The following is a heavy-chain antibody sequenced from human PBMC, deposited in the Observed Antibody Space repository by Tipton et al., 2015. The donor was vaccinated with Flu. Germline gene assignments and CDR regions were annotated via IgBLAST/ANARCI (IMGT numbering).Heavy chain of an antibody. V-gene: IGHV4-39*07. J-gene: IGHJ6*02. Sequence: TLSLTCTVSGGSISSSSYYWGWIRQPPGKGLEWIGSIYYSGSTYYNPSLKSRVTISVDTSKNQFSLKLTSVTAADTAVYYCARVPLSGDMDVWGQGTTVTVSS. CDR3: ARVPLSGDMDV. CDR1: GGSISSSSYY. D-gene: IGHD3-3*01. CDR2: IYYSGST.